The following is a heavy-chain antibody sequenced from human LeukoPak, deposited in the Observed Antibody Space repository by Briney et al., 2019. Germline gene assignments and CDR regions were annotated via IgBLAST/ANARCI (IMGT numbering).Heavy chain of an antibody. CDR1: GFTFSTYW. V-gene: IGHV3-7*01. Sequence: GGSLRLSCAASGFTFSTYWMAWIRQAPGKGLEWVANIKEDGSEKYYVDSVKGRFTISRDNAKNSVFLQMNSLRVEDTAVYYCAGRILDIWGQGTMVTVSS. CDR3: AGRILDI. J-gene: IGHJ3*02. CDR2: IKEDGSEK. D-gene: IGHD1-26*01.